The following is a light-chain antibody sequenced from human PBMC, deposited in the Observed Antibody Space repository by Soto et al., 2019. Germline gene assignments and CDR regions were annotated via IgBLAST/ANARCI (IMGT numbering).Light chain of an antibody. V-gene: IGLV2-8*01. CDR2: EVN. Sequence: QSVLTQPPSASASAGHSVTIPCTGTGIDDYDYNFVSWYQHHPGKVPKLIIFEVNKRPSGVPDRFSGSKSGTTASLTVSGLQADDEADYYCSTFAVSPVIFGGGTKVIVL. CDR1: GIDDYDYNF. CDR3: STFAVSPVI. J-gene: IGLJ2*01.